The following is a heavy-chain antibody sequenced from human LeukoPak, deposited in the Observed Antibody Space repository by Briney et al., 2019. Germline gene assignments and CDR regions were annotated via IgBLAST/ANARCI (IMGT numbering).Heavy chain of an antibody. CDR2: ISSSGSTI. J-gene: IGHJ5*02. Sequence: PGGSLRLSCAASGFTFSSYEMNWVRQAPGKGLEWVSYISSSGSTIYYADSVKGRFTISRDNAKNSLYLQMNSLRAEDTAVYYCARVCSEITMVRGVISLEHWFDPWGQGTLVTVSS. V-gene: IGHV3-48*03. CDR1: GFTFSSYE. CDR3: ARVCSEITMVRGVISLEHWFDP. D-gene: IGHD3-10*01.